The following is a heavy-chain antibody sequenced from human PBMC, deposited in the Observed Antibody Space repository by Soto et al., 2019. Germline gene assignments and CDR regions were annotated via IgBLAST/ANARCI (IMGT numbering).Heavy chain of an antibody. CDR2: IKQDGSEK. Sequence: EVQLVESGGGLVQPGGSLRLSCAASGFTFSSYWMSWVRQAPGKGLEWVANIKQDGSEKYYVDSVKGRFTISRDNAKNPLYLQMNSLRAEDTAVYYCARCNWFYGGGLDYWGQGTLVTVSS. CDR3: ARCNWFYGGGLDY. J-gene: IGHJ4*02. D-gene: IGHD3-16*01. V-gene: IGHV3-7*01. CDR1: GFTFSSYW.